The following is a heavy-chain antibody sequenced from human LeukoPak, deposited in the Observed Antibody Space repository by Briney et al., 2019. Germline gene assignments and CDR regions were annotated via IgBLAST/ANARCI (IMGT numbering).Heavy chain of an antibody. Sequence: GESLKISCKGSGYTFTAYWIAWVRQMPGKGLEWMGIIYPGDSDTRYSPSFQGQVTISADKSISTAYLQWSSLKASDTAMYYCARHCSSTSCSVPYDAFDIWGQGTMVTVSS. CDR3: ARHCSSTSCSVPYDAFDI. CDR1: GYTFTAYW. J-gene: IGHJ3*02. D-gene: IGHD2-2*01. V-gene: IGHV5-51*01. CDR2: IYPGDSDT.